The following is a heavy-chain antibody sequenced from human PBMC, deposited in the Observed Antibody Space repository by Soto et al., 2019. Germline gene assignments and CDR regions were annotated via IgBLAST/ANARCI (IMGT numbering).Heavy chain of an antibody. Sequence: KTSETLSLTCTVPGGSISAYYWNWIRQSPGKGLEWIGYIYYSGTTNYNLSLKSRVIISVDTSKNQFSLKLSSVTAADTAVYYCARAPRAMANPNWFDPWGQGTPVTVAS. CDR2: IYYSGTT. CDR1: GGSISAYY. D-gene: IGHD5-18*01. CDR3: ARAPRAMANPNWFDP. V-gene: IGHV4-59*01. J-gene: IGHJ5*02.